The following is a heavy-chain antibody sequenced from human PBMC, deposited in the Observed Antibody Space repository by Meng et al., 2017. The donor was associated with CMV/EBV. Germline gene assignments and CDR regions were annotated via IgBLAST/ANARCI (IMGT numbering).Heavy chain of an antibody. CDR3: ARALPLAPVGYYFDY. D-gene: IGHD3-10*01. Sequence: GGSLRLSCAASGFTFSSHWMHWVRQAPGKGLVWVSRINSDGSSPSYADSVKGRFTISRDNAKNTLYLQINSLRAEDTAVYYCARALPLAPVGYYFDYWGQGTLVTVSS. J-gene: IGHJ4*02. CDR1: GFTFSSHW. V-gene: IGHV3-74*01. CDR2: INSDGSSP.